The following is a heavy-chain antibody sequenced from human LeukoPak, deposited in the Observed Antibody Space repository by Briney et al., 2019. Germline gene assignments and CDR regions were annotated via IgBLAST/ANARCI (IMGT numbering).Heavy chain of an antibody. CDR2: ISHSGIT. CDR1: DYSISSGYY. V-gene: IGHV4-38-2*02. D-gene: IGHD2-2*01. Sequence: SETLSLTCTVSDYSISSGYYWGWIRQPPGKGLEWIGYISHSGITYLNPSLKSRLTISVDRSKNQFSLKLDSVTAADTAVYYCARGSEGCSSSSCLVWFDPWGQGTLVTVSS. J-gene: IGHJ5*02. CDR3: ARGSEGCSSSSCLVWFDP.